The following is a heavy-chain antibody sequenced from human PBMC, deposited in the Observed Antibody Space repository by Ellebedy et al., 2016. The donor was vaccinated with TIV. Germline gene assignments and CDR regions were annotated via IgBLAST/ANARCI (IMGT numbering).Heavy chain of an antibody. D-gene: IGHD5-18*01. CDR1: GYTFSSYA. J-gene: IGHJ5*02. CDR2: INAGNGNT. V-gene: IGHV1-3*01. CDR3: ARELRGYSYGRGWFDP. Sequence: AASVKVSCKASGYTFSSYAMQWVRQAPGQRLEWMGWINAGNGNTKYSQKFQGRVTISRDTSASTAYMELSSLRSEDTAVYYCARELRGYSYGRGWFDPWGQGTLVTVSP.